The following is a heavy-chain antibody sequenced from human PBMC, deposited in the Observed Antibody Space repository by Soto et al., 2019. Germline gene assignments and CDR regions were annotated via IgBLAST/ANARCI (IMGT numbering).Heavy chain of an antibody. Sequence: GGSLRLSCAASGFTFSSYDMHWVRQATGKGLEWVSAIGTAGDTYYPGSVKGRFTISRENAKNSLYLQMNSLRAGDTAVYYCLARPTVDMSPMDAFDIWGQGTMVTVSS. CDR1: GFTFSSYD. D-gene: IGHD6-6*01. V-gene: IGHV3-13*01. CDR2: IGTAGDT. J-gene: IGHJ3*02. CDR3: LARPTVDMSPMDAFDI.